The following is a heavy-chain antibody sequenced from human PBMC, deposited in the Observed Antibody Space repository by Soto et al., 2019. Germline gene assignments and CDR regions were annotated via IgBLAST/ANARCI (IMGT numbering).Heavy chain of an antibody. CDR2: ISSTTNYI. CDR1: GFTFTMYS. J-gene: IGHJ4*02. D-gene: IGHD1-1*01. Sequence: SLRLSCAASGFTFTMYSINWVRHAPGKGLEWVSSISSTTNYIYYGDSMKGRFTISRDNAKNSLYLEMNSLRAEDTAVYYCARESEDRNSNFDYWGQGNLVTVSS. CDR3: ARESEDRNSNFDY. V-gene: IGHV3-21*06.